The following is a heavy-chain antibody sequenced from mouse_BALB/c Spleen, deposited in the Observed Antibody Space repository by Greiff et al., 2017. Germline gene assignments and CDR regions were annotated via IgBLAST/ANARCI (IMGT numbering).Heavy chain of an antibody. V-gene: IGHV2-9*02. CDR3: AREDNYYGAWFAY. J-gene: IGHJ3*01. Sequence: VQLVESGPGLVAPSQSMSITCTVSGFSLTSYGVHWVRQPPGKGLEWLGVIWAGGSTNYNSALMSRLSISKDNSKSQVFLKMNSLQTDDTAMYYCAREDNYYGAWFAYWGQGTLVTVSA. CDR2: IWAGGST. D-gene: IGHD1-2*01. CDR1: GFSLTSYG.